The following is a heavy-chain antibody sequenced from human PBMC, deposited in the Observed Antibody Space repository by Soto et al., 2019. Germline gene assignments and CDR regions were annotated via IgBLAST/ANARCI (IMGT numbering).Heavy chain of an antibody. J-gene: IGHJ2*01. CDR3: AKDHSRRSSGWNLYFDL. V-gene: IGHV3-30*18. D-gene: IGHD6-19*01. CDR2: ISFDENNK. CDR1: GFTFSSYA. Sequence: QVQLVESGGGVVQPGRSLRLSCAASGFTFSSYAMHWVRQAPGKGLEWVAIISFDENNKFYADSVKGRFTISRDNSNNTLYLQMNSLRAEDTAVYYCAKDHSRRSSGWNLYFDLWGRGTLVTVSS.